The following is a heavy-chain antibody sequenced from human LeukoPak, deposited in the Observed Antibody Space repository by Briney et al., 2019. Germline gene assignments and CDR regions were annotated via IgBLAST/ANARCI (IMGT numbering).Heavy chain of an antibody. Sequence: GGSLRLSCAASGFTFSSYAMSWVRQAPGKGLEWVSAISGSGGSTYYADSVKGRFTISRDNPKNTLYLQMNSLRAEDTAVYYCAKCTRMVRGVIGAFDIWGQGTMVTVSS. CDR1: GFTFSSYA. V-gene: IGHV3-23*01. J-gene: IGHJ3*02. CDR3: AKCTRMVRGVIGAFDI. D-gene: IGHD3-10*01. CDR2: ISGSGGST.